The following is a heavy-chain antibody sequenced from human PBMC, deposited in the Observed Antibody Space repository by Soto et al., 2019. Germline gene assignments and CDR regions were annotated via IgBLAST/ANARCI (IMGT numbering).Heavy chain of an antibody. CDR1: GFSLTTSGEG. D-gene: IGHD5-12*01. J-gene: IGHJ4*02. CDR3: AHRKKTVIVATYFDY. CDR2: IYWDDDK. Sequence: QITLRESGPALVKPTQTLTLTCTFSGFSLTTSGEGVGWIRQPPGKAPEWLALIYWDDDKRYSPSLKNRLTISGDTSRSPVVLTMTNMDPMDTATYYCAHRKKTVIVATYFDYWGQGTLVTVSS. V-gene: IGHV2-5*02.